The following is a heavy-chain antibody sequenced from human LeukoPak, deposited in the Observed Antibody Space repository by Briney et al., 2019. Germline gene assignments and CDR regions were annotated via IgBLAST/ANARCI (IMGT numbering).Heavy chain of an antibody. CDR2: IYSSGST. CDR3: ARHAKVGAELLIDY. V-gene: IGHV4-39*01. CDR1: GGSVSSSDYY. Sequence: SETLSLTCTVSGGSVSSSDYYWGWIRQPPGKGLEWIGSIYSSGSTYYNSSLKSRVTISIDTSKNQFSLKLSSVTAADTAVYYCARHAKVGAELLIDYWGQGTLVTVSS. D-gene: IGHD1-26*01. J-gene: IGHJ4*02.